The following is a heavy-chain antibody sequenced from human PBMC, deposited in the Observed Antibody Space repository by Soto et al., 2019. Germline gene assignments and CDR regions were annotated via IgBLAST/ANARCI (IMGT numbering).Heavy chain of an antibody. D-gene: IGHD3-9*01. Sequence: EVQLLESGGGLVQPGGSLRLSCVGSGFTFRSHALTWVRQSPGKGLEWVAGISGTGGTPYYGDSMRGRFTISRDNSKETLNLQMDSLGPEDTAIYFCARAPMERYFDWYFDHWGQGSLVIVTS. V-gene: IGHV3-23*01. CDR3: ARAPMERYFDWYFDH. CDR1: GFTFRSHA. J-gene: IGHJ4*02. CDR2: ISGTGGTP.